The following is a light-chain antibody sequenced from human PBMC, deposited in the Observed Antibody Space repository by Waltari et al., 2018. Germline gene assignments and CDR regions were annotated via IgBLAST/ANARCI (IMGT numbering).Light chain of an antibody. J-gene: IGKJ2*01. CDR1: QSVRTN. CDR3: QQYNDWPHT. CDR2: DSS. Sequence: EIVVTQSPATLYVSPGERVPLPCRASQSVRTNLAWYQKKPGQAPRLLIYDSSTRATGFPARFSGSVSGTAFTLTISSLQSEDCAVYYCQQYNDWPHTFGQGTYVAIK. V-gene: IGKV3-15*01.